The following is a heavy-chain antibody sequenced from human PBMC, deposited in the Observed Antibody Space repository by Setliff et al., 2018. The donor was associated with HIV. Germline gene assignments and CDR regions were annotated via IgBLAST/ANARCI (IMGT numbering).Heavy chain of an antibody. CDR2: TYYSGGT. CDR3: ARNGVGDAPFDS. D-gene: IGHD3-3*01. J-gene: IGHJ4*02. Sequence: LTCTASGDSINSHYWSWIRQPPGKGLEWIGFTYYSGGTNYNPSLKSRVTISVDTSKNHFSLNLTSVTAADTAIYYCARNGVGDAPFDSWGQGTLVTVSS. CDR1: GDSINSHY. V-gene: IGHV4-59*11.